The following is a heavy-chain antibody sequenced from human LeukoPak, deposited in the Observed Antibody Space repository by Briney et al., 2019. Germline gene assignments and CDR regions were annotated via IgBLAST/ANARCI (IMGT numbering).Heavy chain of an antibody. Sequence: GGSLRLSCAASGFTFSSYWLSWVRQAPGKGLEWVANIKQDGSEKYYVDSVKGRFTISRDNAKNSLYLQMNSLRAEDTAVYYSARGIAVAVNDYWGQGTLVTVSS. CDR2: IKQDGSEK. CDR1: GFTFSSYW. J-gene: IGHJ4*02. D-gene: IGHD6-19*01. V-gene: IGHV3-7*04. CDR3: ARGIAVAVNDY.